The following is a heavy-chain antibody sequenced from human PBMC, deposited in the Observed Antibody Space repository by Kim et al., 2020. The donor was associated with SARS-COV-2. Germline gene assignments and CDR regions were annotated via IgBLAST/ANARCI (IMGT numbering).Heavy chain of an antibody. D-gene: IGHD6-19*01. CDR1: GGSLSSSGYY. J-gene: IGHJ6*03. CDR3: ARHQRYSSVWYVAFYYYYVDV. Sequence: SETLSLTCTVSGGSLSSSGYYWGWIRQPPGKGLEWIGTAYYIGNTYYNPSLKSRVTISVDTSKNQFSLKLGSVTGADTAVYYCARHQRYSSVWYVAFYYYYVDVWGKGTTVTVSS. CDR2: AYYIGNT. V-gene: IGHV4-39*01.